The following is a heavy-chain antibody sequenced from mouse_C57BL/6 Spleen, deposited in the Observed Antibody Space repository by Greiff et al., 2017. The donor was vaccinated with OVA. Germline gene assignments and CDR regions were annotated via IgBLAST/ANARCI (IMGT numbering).Heavy chain of an antibody. Sequence: VQLQESGAELVKPGASVKMSCKASGYTFTTYPIEWMKQNHGKSLEWIGNFHPYNGDTNYNEKFKGKATLPAETSSSTVYVECSGLTSDDSGGYYCARGGYFDDWGKGTTVTVSS. J-gene: IGHJ2*01. V-gene: IGHV1-47*01. CDR3: ARGGYFDD. CDR1: GYTFTTYP. CDR2: FHPYNGDT.